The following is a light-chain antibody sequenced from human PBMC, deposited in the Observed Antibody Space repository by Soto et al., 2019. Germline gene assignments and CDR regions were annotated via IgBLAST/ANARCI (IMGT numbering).Light chain of an antibody. J-gene: IGKJ2*01. CDR2: WAS. V-gene: IGKV4-1*01. CDR1: RSILYSSNDRNY. CDR3: QQFYGAPYT. Sequence: DIVMTQSPDSLAVSLGERATINCKSSRSILYSSNDRNYLAWYQQKPGQPPKLLIYWASIRESGVPDRFSGSWSGTDFTLSISSLQAEDVAVYYCQQFYGAPYTFGQGTKLELK.